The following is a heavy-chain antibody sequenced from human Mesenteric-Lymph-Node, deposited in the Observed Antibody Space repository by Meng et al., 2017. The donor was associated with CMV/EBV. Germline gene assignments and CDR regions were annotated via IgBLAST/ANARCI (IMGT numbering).Heavy chain of an antibody. Sequence: CTASGFPFSSYYLHWVRQAPGQGLEWMGIINPTGGSTRYAQDFQARVTMTRDRSTSTVYMELSSLGSDDTAVYYCARGETSGYGIFEYWGQGTLVTVSS. V-gene: IGHV1-46*01. CDR2: INPTGGST. CDR3: ARGETSGYGIFEY. D-gene: IGHD5-12*01. J-gene: IGHJ4*02. CDR1: GFPFSSYY.